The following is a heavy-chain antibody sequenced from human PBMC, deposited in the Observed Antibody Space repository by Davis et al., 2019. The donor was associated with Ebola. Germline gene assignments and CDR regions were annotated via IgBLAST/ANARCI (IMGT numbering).Heavy chain of an antibody. Sequence: GESLKISCAASGFTFTKTAMTWVRQAPGKGLEWVSAISGSGGNTYYADSVKGRFTISRDNSKKTMYLQMNSLRGEDTAVYYCARSGLSFGVVKYHYGMDAWGKGTTVTVSS. CDR3: ARSGLSFGVVKYHYGMDA. V-gene: IGHV3-23*01. D-gene: IGHD3-3*01. CDR2: ISGSGGNT. J-gene: IGHJ6*04. CDR1: GFTFTKTA.